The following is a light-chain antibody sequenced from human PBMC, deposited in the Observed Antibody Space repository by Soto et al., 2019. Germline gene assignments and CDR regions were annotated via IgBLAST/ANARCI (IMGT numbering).Light chain of an antibody. Sequence: DIQMTQSPSAMSASVGDRVTITCRASQGSTNYLAWFQQKPGKVPKRLIYGASDLQSGVPSRFSGSGSGTDFTLTITSLQPEDFATYYCLQHNSYPYTFGQGTKLEIK. V-gene: IGKV1-17*03. CDR1: QGSTNY. J-gene: IGKJ2*01. CDR3: LQHNSYPYT. CDR2: GAS.